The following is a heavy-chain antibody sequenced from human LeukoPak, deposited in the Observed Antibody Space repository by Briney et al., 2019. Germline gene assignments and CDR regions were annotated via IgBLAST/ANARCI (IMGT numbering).Heavy chain of an antibody. CDR3: ARRAAVVGPLYYFDN. CDR2: ISADKTNT. CDR1: GYTFTSYD. Sequence: ASVKVSCKASGYTFTSYDINWVRQATGQGLEWMGWISADKTNTNYAQNFQGRVTVTTDTSTSTAYMELRSLRSDDTAVYYCARRAAVVGPLYYFDNWGQGTLVTVSS. J-gene: IGHJ4*02. D-gene: IGHD6-19*01. V-gene: IGHV1-18*01.